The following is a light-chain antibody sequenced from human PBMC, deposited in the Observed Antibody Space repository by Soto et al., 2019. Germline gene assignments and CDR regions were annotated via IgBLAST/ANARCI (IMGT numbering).Light chain of an antibody. Sequence: EIVMTQSPATLSVSPGERATLSCRASQSVSSNLAWYQQKPGQAPRLLIYGASTRATGIPARFSGSGSGTEFTLTISSLQSEDFAVYYCQKYNNWPRTFGQGNKGDIK. CDR2: GAS. V-gene: IGKV3-15*01. CDR3: QKYNNWPRT. J-gene: IGKJ1*01. CDR1: QSVSSN.